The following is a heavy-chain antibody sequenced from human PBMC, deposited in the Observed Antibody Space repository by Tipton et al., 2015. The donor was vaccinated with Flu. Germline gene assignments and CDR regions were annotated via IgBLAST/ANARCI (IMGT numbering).Heavy chain of an antibody. CDR2: LYSAGGT. CDR3: ARQRSYCDTSGPRGGGFYLGY. V-gene: IGHV4-61*02. Sequence: TLSLTCTVSGASISSGSFYWTWLRQPAGKGLEWIGRLYSAGGTTYNSSLKSRVTISLDTPKNQFSLSLNSVTAADTAVYFFARQRSYCDTSGPRGGGFYLGYWGQGALVTVSS. CDR1: GASISSGSFY. D-gene: IGHD2-21*01. J-gene: IGHJ4*02.